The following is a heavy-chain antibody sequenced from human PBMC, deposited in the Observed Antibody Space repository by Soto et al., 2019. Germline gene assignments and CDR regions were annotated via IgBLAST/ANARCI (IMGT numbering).Heavy chain of an antibody. CDR1: GGSISSYY. Sequence: SETLSLTCTVSGGSISSYYWSWIRQPPGKGLEWIGYIYYSGSTNYNPSLKSRVTISVDTSKNQFSLKLSSVTAADTDVYYCARTLVAGFDYWGQGTLVTVSS. D-gene: IGHD6-19*01. V-gene: IGHV4-59*08. J-gene: IGHJ4*02. CDR2: IYYSGST. CDR3: ARTLVAGFDY.